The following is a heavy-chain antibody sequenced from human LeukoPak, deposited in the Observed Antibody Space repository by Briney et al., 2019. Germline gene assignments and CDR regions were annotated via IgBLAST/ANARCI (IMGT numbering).Heavy chain of an antibody. D-gene: IGHD3-16*01. J-gene: IGHJ4*02. V-gene: IGHV3-30*02. CDR1: GFIFSSYG. Sequence: GGPLRLSCAASGFIFSSYGMHWVRQAPGKGLEWVTFIRFDGRNKYYADSVKGRFTISRDNSKNTLYLQMNSLRAEDTAVYYCAKDLDGGDYWGQGTLVTVSS. CDR2: IRFDGRNK. CDR3: AKDLDGGDY.